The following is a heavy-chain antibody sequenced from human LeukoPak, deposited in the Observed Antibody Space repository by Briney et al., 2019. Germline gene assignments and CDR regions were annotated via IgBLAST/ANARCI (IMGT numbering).Heavy chain of an antibody. CDR1: GFTFSSYG. D-gene: IGHD3-22*01. Sequence: GGSLRLSCAASGFTFSSYGMHWVRQAPGKGLEWVAVISYDGSNKYYADSVKGRFTISRDNSKNTLYLQVNSLRAEDTAVYYCAKTSVGKYYYDSSGYYVDYWGQGTLVTVSS. CDR2: ISYDGSNK. V-gene: IGHV3-30*18. CDR3: AKTSVGKYYYDSSGYYVDY. J-gene: IGHJ4*02.